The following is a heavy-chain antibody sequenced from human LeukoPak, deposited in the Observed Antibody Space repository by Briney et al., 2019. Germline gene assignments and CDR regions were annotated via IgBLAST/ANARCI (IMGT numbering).Heavy chain of an antibody. V-gene: IGHV3-30*02. Sequence: GGSLRLSCAASGFTFSSYGMHWVRQAPGKGLEWVAFIRYDGSNKYYADSVKGRFTISRDNSKNTLYLQMNSLRAEDTAVYYCAKASGDIVVVPAAIGAFDIWGQGTMVTVSS. D-gene: IGHD2-2*01. J-gene: IGHJ3*02. CDR1: GFTFSSYG. CDR2: IRYDGSNK. CDR3: AKASGDIVVVPAAIGAFDI.